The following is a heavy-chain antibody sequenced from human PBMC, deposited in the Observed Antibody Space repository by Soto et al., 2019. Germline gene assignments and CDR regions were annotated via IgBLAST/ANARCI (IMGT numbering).Heavy chain of an antibody. J-gene: IGHJ3*02. Sequence: GSLRLSCVASGFTFSTYSMNWVRQAPGKGLEWVSYINSNSRTIYNADSVKGRFTISRDNAKNSLYLQMDSLRDEDTAVYYCARGAHYSDSTGYYAFNIWGQGTMVTVSS. CDR3: ARGAHYSDSTGYYAFNI. D-gene: IGHD3-22*01. CDR2: INSNSRTI. V-gene: IGHV3-48*02. CDR1: GFTFSTYS.